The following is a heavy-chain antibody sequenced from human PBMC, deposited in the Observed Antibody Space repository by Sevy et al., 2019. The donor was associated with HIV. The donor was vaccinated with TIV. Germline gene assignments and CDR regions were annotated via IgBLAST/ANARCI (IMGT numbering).Heavy chain of an antibody. V-gene: IGHV3-30*18. CDR3: AKNLGGSNYYGMDV. Sequence: GGSLRLSCAASGFTFSSYGMHWVRQAPGKGLEWVAVISYDGSNKYYADSVKGRFTISRDNSKNTLYLQMNSLRAEDTAVYYWAKNLGGSNYYGMDVWGQGTTVTVSS. CDR2: ISYDGSNK. D-gene: IGHD3-16*01. J-gene: IGHJ6*02. CDR1: GFTFSSYG.